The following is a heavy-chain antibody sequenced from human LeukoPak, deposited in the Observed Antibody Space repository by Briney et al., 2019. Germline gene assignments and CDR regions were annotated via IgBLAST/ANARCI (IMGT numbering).Heavy chain of an antibody. D-gene: IGHD3-10*01. V-gene: IGHV3-53*01. J-gene: IGHJ3*02. CDR2: IYSGGST. CDR3: ASLWFGELFFTDAFDI. Sequence: GRSLRLSCAASGFTFSSYAMSWVRQAPGKGLEWVSVIYSGGSTYYADSVKGRFTISRDNSKNTLYLQMNSLRAEDTAVYYCASLWFGELFFTDAFDIWGQGTMVTVSS. CDR1: GFTFSSYA.